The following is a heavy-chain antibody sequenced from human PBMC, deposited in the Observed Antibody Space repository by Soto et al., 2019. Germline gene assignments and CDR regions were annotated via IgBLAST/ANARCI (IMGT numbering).Heavy chain of an antibody. Sequence: PSETLSLTCAVYGGSISGYYWRCRRQPPGKGLEWGGEINHTGSTNDNPSVKSRVTMSVDTAQNQCSLKLRAVTAADTAVYYCARLLTIFGPLPPVYGIDVWGRGTTVTLAS. CDR3: ARLLTIFGPLPPVYGIDV. V-gene: IGHV4-34*01. J-gene: IGHJ6*02. CDR2: INHTGST. D-gene: IGHD3-3*01. CDR1: GGSISGYY.